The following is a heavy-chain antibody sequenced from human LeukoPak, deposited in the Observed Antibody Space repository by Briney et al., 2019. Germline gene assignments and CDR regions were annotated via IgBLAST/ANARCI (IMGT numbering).Heavy chain of an antibody. J-gene: IGHJ4*02. Sequence: GGSLRLSCAASGFTFSNAWMSWVRQAPGKGLEWVSGISGSGDSTYYADSVKGRFTISRDNSKNTLYLQMNSLRVEDTAAYYCAKVRAPSGWFNSDYWGQGTLVTVSS. D-gene: IGHD6-19*01. CDR3: AKVRAPSGWFNSDY. CDR2: ISGSGDST. V-gene: IGHV3-23*01. CDR1: GFTFSNAW.